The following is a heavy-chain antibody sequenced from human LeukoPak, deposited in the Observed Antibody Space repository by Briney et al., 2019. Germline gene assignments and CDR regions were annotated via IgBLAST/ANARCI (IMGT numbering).Heavy chain of an antibody. CDR3: AKNYDSSGYYADDY. CDR2: ISGSGGST. Sequence: GGSLRLSCAASGFTFSSYAMSWARQAPGKGLEWVSAISGSGGSTYYADSVKGRFTISRDNSKNTLYLQMNSLRAEDTAVYYCAKNYDSSGYYADDYWGQGTLVTVSS. J-gene: IGHJ4*02. D-gene: IGHD3-22*01. CDR1: GFTFSSYA. V-gene: IGHV3-23*01.